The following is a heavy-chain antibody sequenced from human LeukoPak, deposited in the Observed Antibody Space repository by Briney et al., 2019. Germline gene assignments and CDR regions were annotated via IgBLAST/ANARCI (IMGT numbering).Heavy chain of an antibody. D-gene: IGHD2-2*01. CDR3: TTMPLGYCSSATCYAYFDY. V-gene: IGHV3-53*01. CDR1: GFTVSSNY. Sequence: GGSLRLSCAASGFTVSSNYMSWVRQAPGKGLEWVSVIYSGGSTYYPDSLKGRFTISRDNSKNTLYLQMNSLRAEDTAVYYCTTMPLGYCSSATCYAYFDYWGQGTLVTVSS. CDR2: IYSGGST. J-gene: IGHJ4*02.